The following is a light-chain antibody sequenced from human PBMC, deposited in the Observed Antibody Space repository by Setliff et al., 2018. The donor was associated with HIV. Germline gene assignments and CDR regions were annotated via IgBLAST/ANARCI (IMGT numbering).Light chain of an antibody. CDR2: ATS. V-gene: IGKV1-27*01. Sequence: DNQMIQSPSSLSASVGDRATITCRATQGISNYLAWYQQKPGKAPKLLIYATSTLHSGVPSRFSGSRSGTDFTLTITSVQPEDVATYYCQKYNSAPSSTFGPGTRLEIK. CDR3: QKYNSAPSST. J-gene: IGKJ5*01. CDR1: QGISNY.